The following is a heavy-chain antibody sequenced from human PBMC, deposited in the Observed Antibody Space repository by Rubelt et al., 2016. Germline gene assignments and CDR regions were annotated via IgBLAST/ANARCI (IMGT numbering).Heavy chain of an antibody. V-gene: IGHV3-53*01. J-gene: IGHJ4*02. Sequence: EARGGLVQPGGSLRLSCAASGFTVSSNYMSWVRQAPGKGLVWVSVIYSGGSTYYIDSVKGRFTLSRDNAKNMVYLQLNSLRVDDTAVYYCATDYVGYWGQGTLVTVSS. CDR2: IYSGGST. CDR3: ATDYVGY. CDR1: GFTVSSNY. D-gene: IGHD1-26*01.